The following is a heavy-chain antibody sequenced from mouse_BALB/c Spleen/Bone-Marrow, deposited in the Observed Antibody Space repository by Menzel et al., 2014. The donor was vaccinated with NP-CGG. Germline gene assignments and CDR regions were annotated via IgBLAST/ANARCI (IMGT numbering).Heavy chain of an antibody. CDR1: GFTFSTYG. V-gene: IGHV5-6*01. CDR2: ISNGGIYT. D-gene: IGHD2-4*01. CDR3: VRPYDYGTWFAY. J-gene: IGHJ3*01. Sequence: EVHLVESGGDLVKPGGSLKLSCAASGFTFSTYGMSWVRQTSDKRLEWVAAISNGGIYTYYPDTVKGRFTISRDNAKNTLYLQMSSLKSEDTAMYYCVRPYDYGTWFAYWGQGTLVTVSA.